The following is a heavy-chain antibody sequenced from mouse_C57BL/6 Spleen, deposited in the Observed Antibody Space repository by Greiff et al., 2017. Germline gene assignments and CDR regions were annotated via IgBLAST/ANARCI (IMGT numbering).Heavy chain of an antibody. Sequence: VQLQQSGPELVKPGASVKISCKASGYSFTGYYMNWVKQSPEKSLEWIGEINPSTGGTTYNQTFKAKATLTVDKSSSTAYMQLKSLTSEDSAVYYCARDYGSSYGYAMDYWGQGTSVTVSS. CDR2: INPSTGGT. D-gene: IGHD1-1*01. V-gene: IGHV1-42*01. CDR1: GYSFTGYY. CDR3: ARDYGSSYGYAMDY. J-gene: IGHJ4*01.